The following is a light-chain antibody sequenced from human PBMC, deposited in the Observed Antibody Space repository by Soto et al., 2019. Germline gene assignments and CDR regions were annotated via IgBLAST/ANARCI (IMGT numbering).Light chain of an antibody. CDR1: SSDVGGYNY. V-gene: IGLV2-14*03. J-gene: IGLJ1*01. CDR2: DVT. Sequence: QFVLTQPASVSGSPGQAITISCTGTSSDVGGYNYVSWYQQHPGKAPKLMIYDVTNRPSGVSNRFSGSKSGYTASLTISGLQAEDEADYYCSSYTSSSTYVFGTGTKVNVL. CDR3: SSYTSSSTYV.